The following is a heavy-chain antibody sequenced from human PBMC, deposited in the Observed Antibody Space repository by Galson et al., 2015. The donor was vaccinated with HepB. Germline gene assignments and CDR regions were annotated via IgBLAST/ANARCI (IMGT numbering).Heavy chain of an antibody. Sequence: SLRLSCAPSGFTFSAYAMHWVRQAPGKGLEWVAVISYEGSNKYYADAVKGRFTISRDNSKNTLFLQMNGLKGEDTAVYYCARSQSASMYAGHFDNWGQGTLVSVSS. J-gene: IGHJ4*02. V-gene: IGHV3-30-3*01. CDR3: ARSQSASMYAGHFDN. CDR2: ISYEGSNK. CDR1: GFTFSAYA. D-gene: IGHD2-8*01.